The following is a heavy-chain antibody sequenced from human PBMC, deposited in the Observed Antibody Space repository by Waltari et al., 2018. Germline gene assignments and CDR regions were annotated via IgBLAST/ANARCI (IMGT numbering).Heavy chain of an antibody. D-gene: IGHD2-15*01. J-gene: IGHJ5*02. CDR3: ARETRYCSDNGCTNWFDP. CDR2: IDPSDPYT. Sequence: EVQLVQSGPEVKKPGESLRISCQASGYSFASHWISWVRQLPGKGLEFVGGIDPSDPYTNSGPSGQGTVSVSVDRSISTAFLQLSTLKAADSGLYYCARETRYCSDNGCTNWFDPWAQGTLVTVSS. CDR1: GYSFASHW. V-gene: IGHV5-10-1*03.